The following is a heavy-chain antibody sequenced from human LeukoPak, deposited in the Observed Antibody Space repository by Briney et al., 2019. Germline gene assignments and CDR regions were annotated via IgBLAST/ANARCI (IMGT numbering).Heavy chain of an antibody. CDR1: GGSISSYY. Sequence: PSETLSLTCTVSGGSISSYYWSWIRQPPGKGLEWIGYIYYSGSTNYNPSLKSRVTISVDTSKNQSSLKLSSVTAADTAVYYCARNGHIKYWFDPWGQGTLVTVSS. CDR2: IYYSGST. CDR3: ARNGHIKYWFDP. J-gene: IGHJ5*02. V-gene: IGHV4-59*08. D-gene: IGHD4-17*01.